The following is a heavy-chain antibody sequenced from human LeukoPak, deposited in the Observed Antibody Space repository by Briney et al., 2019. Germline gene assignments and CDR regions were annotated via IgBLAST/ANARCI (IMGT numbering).Heavy chain of an antibody. CDR2: IYTSGST. D-gene: IGHD7-27*01. Sequence: SETLSLTCTVSGGSISSYYWSWIRQPPGKGLEWIGYIYTSGSTNYNPSLKSRVTISVDTSKNQFSLKLSSVTAADTAVYYCARETGSRFRNYYYYYMDVWAKGPRSPSP. J-gene: IGHJ6*03. V-gene: IGHV4-4*09. CDR3: ARETGSRFRNYYYYYMDV. CDR1: GGSISSYY.